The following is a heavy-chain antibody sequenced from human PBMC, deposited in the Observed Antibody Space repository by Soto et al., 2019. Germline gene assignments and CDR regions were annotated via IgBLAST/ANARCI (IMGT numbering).Heavy chain of an antibody. D-gene: IGHD6-6*01. CDR2: IYYSGST. Sequence: PSETLSLTCAVSGGSISSGGYCWSWIRQHPGKGLEWIGYIYYSGSTYYNPSLKSRVTISVDTSKNQFSLKLSSVTAADTAVYYCVRDGRPHGMYVLGPGTTVTV. V-gene: IGHV4-31*11. CDR3: VRDGRPHGMYV. J-gene: IGHJ6*02. CDR1: GGSISSGGYC.